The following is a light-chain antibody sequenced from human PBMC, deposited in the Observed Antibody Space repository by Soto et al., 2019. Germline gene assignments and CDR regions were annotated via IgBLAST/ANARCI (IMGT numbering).Light chain of an antibody. CDR1: QSVSSSY. CDR3: QQYGSSSWT. CDR2: GAS. V-gene: IGKV3-20*01. Sequence: EIVLTQSPGTLSLSPGERATLSCRASQSVSSSYLAWYQQKPGQAPRLLIYGASSRATGIPDRFSGSGSGTDFTLTISRLEPEDCAVYYCQQYGSSSWTFGQGTKVAIK. J-gene: IGKJ1*01.